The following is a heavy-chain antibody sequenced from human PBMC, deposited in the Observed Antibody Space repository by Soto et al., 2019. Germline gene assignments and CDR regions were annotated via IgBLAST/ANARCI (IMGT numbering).Heavy chain of an antibody. CDR2: IWYDGSNK. CDR3: ARDVLWFGELGYYGMDV. D-gene: IGHD3-10*01. V-gene: IGHV3-33*01. Sequence: VGSLRLSCAASGFTFSSYGMHWVRQAPGKGLEWVAVIWYDGSNKYYADSVKGRFTISRDNSRNTLYLQMNSLRAEDTAVYYCARDVLWFGELGYYGMDVWGQGTTVTVSS. J-gene: IGHJ6*02. CDR1: GFTFSSYG.